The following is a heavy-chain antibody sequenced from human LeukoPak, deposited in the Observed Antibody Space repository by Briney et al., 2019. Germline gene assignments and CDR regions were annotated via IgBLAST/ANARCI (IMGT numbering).Heavy chain of an antibody. V-gene: IGHV1-2*02. CDR2: INPNTGGT. D-gene: IGHD3-10*01. J-gene: IGHJ5*02. Sequence: ASVKVSCKTSVYTFTGYYVHWVRQAPGQGLEWMGWINPNTGGTHYAEKFQGRITMTRDTSISTVYMELTRLTSDDTAVYYCSRDGNYYGSASYGDSWGQGTLVTVSS. CDR1: VYTFTGYY. CDR3: SRDGNYYGSASYGDS.